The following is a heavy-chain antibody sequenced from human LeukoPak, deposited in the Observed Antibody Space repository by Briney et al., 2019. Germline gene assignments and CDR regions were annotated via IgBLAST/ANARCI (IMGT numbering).Heavy chain of an antibody. CDR2: ISGSSSTI. J-gene: IGHJ4*02. CDR3: ARRGISAPFDY. CDR1: GFTFSSYN. V-gene: IGHV3-48*01. Sequence: QTGGSLRLSCAASGFTFSSYNMNWVRQAPGKGLEWVSYISGSSSTIYYADSVKGRFTISRDNAKNSLYLQVNSLRAEDTAVYYRARRGISAPFDYWGQGTLVTVSS. D-gene: IGHD6-6*01.